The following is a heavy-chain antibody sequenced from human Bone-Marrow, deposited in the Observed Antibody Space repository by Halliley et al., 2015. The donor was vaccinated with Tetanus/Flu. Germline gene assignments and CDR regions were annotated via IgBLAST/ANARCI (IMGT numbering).Heavy chain of an antibody. CDR3: ARGPYCSAASCYTEGELDL. D-gene: IGHD2-8*02. V-gene: IGHV3-23*01. CDR2: ISGDDLTI. CDR1: GFKFSFYA. J-gene: IGHJ4*02. Sequence: SLRLSCAASGFKFSFYAMNWVRQAPGKGLEWVSAISGDDLTIYYGDSVKGRFTISRDSTNNTLFLQMGSLRVEDTAIYFCARGPYCSAASCYTEGELDLWGQGTLVTVSS.